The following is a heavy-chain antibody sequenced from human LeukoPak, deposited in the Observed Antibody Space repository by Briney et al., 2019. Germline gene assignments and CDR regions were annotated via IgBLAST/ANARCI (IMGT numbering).Heavy chain of an antibody. D-gene: IGHD6-6*01. V-gene: IGHV4-34*01. CDR3: ARYGSSVGLDY. CDR1: GGSFSGYY. J-gene: IGHJ4*02. CDR2: INHSGST. Sequence: PSETLSLTCAVYGGSFSGYYWSWIRQPPGKGLEWIGEINHSGSTNCNPSLKSRVTISVDTSKNQFSLKLSSVTAADTAVYYCARYGSSVGLDYWGQGTLVTVSS.